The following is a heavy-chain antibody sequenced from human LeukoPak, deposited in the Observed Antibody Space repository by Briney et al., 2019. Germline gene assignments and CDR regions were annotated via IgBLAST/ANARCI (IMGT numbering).Heavy chain of an antibody. J-gene: IGHJ4*02. CDR1: GFTFSSYT. D-gene: IGHD5-24*01. Sequence: GGSLRLSCSASGFTFSSYTMHWVRQAPGKGLEYVSAIVSNGGSTYYADSVKGRFTISRDNSKNTLYLQMSSLRAEDTAIYYCARTFRSGDGYKVGYFDYWGQGTLVTVSS. V-gene: IGHV3-64D*06. CDR3: ARTFRSGDGYKVGYFDY. CDR2: IVSNGGST.